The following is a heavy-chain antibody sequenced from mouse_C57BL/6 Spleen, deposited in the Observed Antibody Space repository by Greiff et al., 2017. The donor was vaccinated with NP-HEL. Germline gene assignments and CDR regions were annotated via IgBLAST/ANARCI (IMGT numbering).Heavy chain of an antibody. J-gene: IGHJ1*03. CDR1: GYTFTDYN. CDR3: ARWGYGNWDWYFDV. Sequence: VQLQESGPELVKPGASVKMSCKASGYTFTDYNMHWVKQSHGKSLEWIGYINPNNGGTSYNQKFKGKATLTVNKSSNTAYMELRSLTSEDSAVYYCARWGYGNWDWYFDVWGTGTTVTVSS. CDR2: INPNNGGT. D-gene: IGHD2-1*01. V-gene: IGHV1-22*01.